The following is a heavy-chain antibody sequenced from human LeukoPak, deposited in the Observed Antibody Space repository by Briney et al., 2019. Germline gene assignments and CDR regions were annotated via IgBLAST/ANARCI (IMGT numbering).Heavy chain of an antibody. CDR1: GYSFTSYC. CDR2: IYPGDSGP. Sequence: GESLKISCKVSGYSFTSYCIGWVRQMPGKGLEWMGIIYPGDSGPTYSPSFRGQVTISVDKSINTAYLQWSSLQASDTAMYYCGMSGDRVPLQDDVFDVWGQGTM. J-gene: IGHJ3*01. D-gene: IGHD1-26*01. CDR3: GMSGDRVPLQDDVFDV. V-gene: IGHV5-51*01.